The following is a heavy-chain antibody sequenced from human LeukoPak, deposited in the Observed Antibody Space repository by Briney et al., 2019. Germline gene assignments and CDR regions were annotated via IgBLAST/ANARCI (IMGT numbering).Heavy chain of an antibody. J-gene: IGHJ4*02. Sequence: GGSLRLSCAASGFTLNNYGIHWVRPAPGKGLAGVEVVWFDGSNKYYADLVKGRFTISRDNSKNPLYLQMNSLRAEDTAVYYCARERVVRGYSGYDFDDWGQGTLVTVSS. D-gene: IGHD5-12*01. V-gene: IGHV3-33*01. CDR3: ARERVVRGYSGYDFDD. CDR1: GFTLNNYG. CDR2: VWFDGSNK.